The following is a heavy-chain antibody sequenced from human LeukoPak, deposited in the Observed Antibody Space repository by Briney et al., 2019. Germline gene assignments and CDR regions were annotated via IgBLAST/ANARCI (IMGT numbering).Heavy chain of an antibody. J-gene: IGHJ4*02. Sequence: GGSLRLSCAASGFTVSSNYMSWVRQAPGKGLEWVSVIYSGGSTYYADSVKGRFIISRDNSKNTLYLQMNSLRAEDTAVYYCARVDYGDYGFDYWGQGTLVTVSS. D-gene: IGHD4-17*01. CDR3: ARVDYGDYGFDY. CDR1: GFTVSSNY. V-gene: IGHV3-66*01. CDR2: IYSGGST.